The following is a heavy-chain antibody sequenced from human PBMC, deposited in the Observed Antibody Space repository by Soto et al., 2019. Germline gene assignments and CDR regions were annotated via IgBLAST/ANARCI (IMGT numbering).Heavy chain of an antibody. Sequence: ASVKVSCKASGYTFTSYGINWVRQAPGQGLEWMGWISAYNGNTNYAQKIQGRVTLTTDTSTSTAYMELRSLRAEDTALYYCAKDMQWLVREAFVFDYWGQGTLVTVSS. J-gene: IGHJ4*02. CDR3: AKDMQWLVREAFVFDY. CDR1: GYTFTSYG. CDR2: ISAYNGNT. V-gene: IGHV1-18*04. D-gene: IGHD6-19*01.